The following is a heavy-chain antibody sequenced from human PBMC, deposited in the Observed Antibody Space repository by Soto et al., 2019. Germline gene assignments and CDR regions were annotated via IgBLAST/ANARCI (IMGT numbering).Heavy chain of an antibody. CDR3: ARLPLEHLVYYYYYYMDV. J-gene: IGHJ6*03. D-gene: IGHD1-1*01. Sequence: GGSLRLSCAASGFTFSSYSMNWVRQAPGKGLEWVSYISSSSSTIYYTDSVKGRFTISRDNAKNSLYLQMNSLRAEDTAVYYCARLPLEHLVYYYYYYMDVWGKGTTVTVSS. CDR1: GFTFSSYS. CDR2: ISSSSSTI. V-gene: IGHV3-48*01.